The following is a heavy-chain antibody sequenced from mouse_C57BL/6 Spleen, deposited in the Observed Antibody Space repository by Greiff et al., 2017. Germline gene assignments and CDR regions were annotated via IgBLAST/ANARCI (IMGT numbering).Heavy chain of an antibody. J-gene: IGHJ4*01. CDR1: GYTFTSYG. CDR2: IYPRSGNT. Sequence: QVQLQQSGAELARPGASVKLSCKASGYTFTSYGISWVKQRTGQGLEWIGEIYPRSGNTYYNEKFKGKATLTANKSSSTAYMELRSLTSEDSAVYFCARGVYYCGSSYGAMDYWGQGTSVTVSS. CDR3: ARGVYYCGSSYGAMDY. V-gene: IGHV1-81*01. D-gene: IGHD1-1*01.